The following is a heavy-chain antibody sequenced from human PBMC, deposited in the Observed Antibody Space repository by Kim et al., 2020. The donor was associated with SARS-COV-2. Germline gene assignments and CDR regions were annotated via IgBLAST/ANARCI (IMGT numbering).Heavy chain of an antibody. D-gene: IGHD6-13*01. V-gene: IGHV3-13*01. Sequence: GGSLRLSCAASGFTFSSYDMHWVRQATGKGLEWVSAIGTAGDTYYPGSVKGRFTISRENAKNSLYLQMNSLRAGDTAVYYCARAPVAGTYYYYYGMDVWGQGTTVTVSS. CDR3: ARAPVAGTYYYYYGMDV. J-gene: IGHJ6*02. CDR1: GFTFSSYD. CDR2: IGTAGDT.